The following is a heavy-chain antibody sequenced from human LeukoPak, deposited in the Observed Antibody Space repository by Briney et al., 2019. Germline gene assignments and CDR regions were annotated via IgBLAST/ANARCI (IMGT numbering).Heavy chain of an antibody. CDR1: GFTFSDYS. CDR2: ISGSSSYI. Sequence: GGSLRLSCAASGFTFSDYSMTWVRQAPGKGLEWVSSISGSSSYIYYADSLKGRFTISRDNAKNSLFLQMNSLRAEDTAVYYCARRVPYFDYWGQGALVTVSS. V-gene: IGHV3-21*01. J-gene: IGHJ4*02. CDR3: ARRVPYFDY. D-gene: IGHD4/OR15-4a*01.